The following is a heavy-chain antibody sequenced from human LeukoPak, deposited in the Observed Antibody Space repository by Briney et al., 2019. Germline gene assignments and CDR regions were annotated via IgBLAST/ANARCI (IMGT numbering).Heavy chain of an antibody. CDR1: GFTFSDYS. CDR2: ISGSSSYI. Sequence: GGSLRLSCAASGFTFSDYSMTWVRQAPGKGLEWVSSISGSSSYIYYADSLKGRFTISRDNAKNSLFLQMNSLRAEDTAVYYCARRVPYFDYWGQGALVTVSS. V-gene: IGHV3-21*01. J-gene: IGHJ4*02. CDR3: ARRVPYFDY. D-gene: IGHD4/OR15-4a*01.